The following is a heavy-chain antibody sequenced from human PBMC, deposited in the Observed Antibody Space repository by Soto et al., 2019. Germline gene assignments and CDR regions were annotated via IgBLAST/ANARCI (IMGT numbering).Heavy chain of an antibody. CDR1: GGSFSGYY. D-gene: IGHD6-6*01. CDR2: INHSGST. Sequence: SETLSLTCAVYGGSFSGYYWSWIRQPPGKGLEWIGEINHSGSTNYNPSLKSRVTISVDTSKNQFSLKLSSVTAADTAVYYCARSLSLGSSSSSSSPTICMDVWGKGTTVTASP. V-gene: IGHV4-34*01. J-gene: IGHJ6*04. CDR3: ARSLSLGSSSSSSSPTICMDV.